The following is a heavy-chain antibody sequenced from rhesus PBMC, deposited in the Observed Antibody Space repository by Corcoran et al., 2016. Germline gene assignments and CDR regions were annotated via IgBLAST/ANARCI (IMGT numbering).Heavy chain of an antibody. CDR2: IMSYGGNT. CDR3: AILGIAAAGDFDY. CDR1: GFTFSSYD. Sequence: EVQLVETGGGLVQPGGSLKLSCAASGFTFSSYDMTWVRQAPGKGLEWVSAIMSYGGNTYYADSVKGRFTISRDNSKNTLSLQRNSLRTEDTAVYYCAILGIAAAGDFDYWGQGVLVTVSS. V-gene: IGHV3S5*01. D-gene: IGHD6-25*01. J-gene: IGHJ4*01.